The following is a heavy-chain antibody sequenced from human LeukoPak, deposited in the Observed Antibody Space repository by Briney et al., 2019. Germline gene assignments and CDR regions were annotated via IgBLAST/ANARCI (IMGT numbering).Heavy chain of an antibody. CDR3: ARAPRYCSNGVCYFYYGMDV. J-gene: IGHJ6*02. D-gene: IGHD2-8*01. V-gene: IGHV3-74*01. Sequence: GGSLRLSCAASGFTFSSYAMSWVRQAPGKGLVWVSRINSDGGSTSYADSVKGRFTISRDNAKNTLYLQMNSLRAEDTAVYYCARAPRYCSNGVCYFYYGMDVWGQGTTVTVSS. CDR2: INSDGGST. CDR1: GFTFSSYA.